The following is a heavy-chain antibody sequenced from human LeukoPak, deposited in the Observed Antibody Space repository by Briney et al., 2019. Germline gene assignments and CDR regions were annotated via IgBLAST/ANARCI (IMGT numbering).Heavy chain of an antibody. J-gene: IGHJ4*02. Sequence: PGGSLRLSCSASGLTFSSYAMHWVRQAPGKGLEYVSGIVSNGGTTYHADSVKGGLTISRDNSKSTLYLQMSSLRAEDTAVYYCARDRGSGSYYNDAADYWGQGTLVTVSS. CDR3: ARDRGSGSYYNDAADY. D-gene: IGHD3-10*01. CDR2: IVSNGGTT. CDR1: GLTFSSYA. V-gene: IGHV3-64*03.